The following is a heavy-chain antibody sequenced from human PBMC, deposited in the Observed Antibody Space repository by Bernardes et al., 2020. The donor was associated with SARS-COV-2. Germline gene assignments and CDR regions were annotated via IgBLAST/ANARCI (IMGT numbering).Heavy chain of an antibody. Sequence: GEALIISCAGSGFDFSDYWMTLVRQAPGEGLGWVANIQRDGSETYYVDSVKGRFTITRANAKKLVFLQMNSLRAEDTDVFYCARSAGMDVWGQGTMVTVSS. CDR1: GFDFSDYW. CDR2: IQRDGSET. V-gene: IGHV3-7*03. J-gene: IGHJ6*02. CDR3: ARSAGMDV.